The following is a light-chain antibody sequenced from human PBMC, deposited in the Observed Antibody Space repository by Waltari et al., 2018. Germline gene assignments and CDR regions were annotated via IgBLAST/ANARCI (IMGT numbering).Light chain of an antibody. CDR3: SSYGGTYFV. CDR1: SNDVGGYHY. Sequence: QSALTQPRSVSGSPGQSVTISCTGTSNDVGGYHYASWYQHHPGEVPKLMIYDVTPRPAGVPDRFSGSKSGNTASLTISGLQADDEADYYCSSYGGTYFVFGGGTRLTVL. CDR2: DVT. J-gene: IGLJ2*01. V-gene: IGLV2-11*01.